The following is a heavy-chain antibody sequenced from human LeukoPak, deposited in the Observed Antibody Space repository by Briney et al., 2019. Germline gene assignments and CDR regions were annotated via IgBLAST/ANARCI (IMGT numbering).Heavy chain of an antibody. CDR3: ARGQDFDFWSGMHLDS. CDR1: GFTFTDYA. J-gene: IGHJ4*02. CDR2: ISGSGGTT. V-gene: IGHV3-23*01. D-gene: IGHD3-3*01. Sequence: GKSLGLSCAASGFTFTDYAMTWVRQAPGKGLEWVSTISGSGGTTYYADSVKGRFTISRDNSKNTLNLQMNSLRAGDTATYYCARGQDFDFWSGMHLDSWGQGTLVTVSS.